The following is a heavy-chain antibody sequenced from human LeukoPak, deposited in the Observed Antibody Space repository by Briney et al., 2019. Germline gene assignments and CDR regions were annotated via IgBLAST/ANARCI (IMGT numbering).Heavy chain of an antibody. D-gene: IGHD5-24*01. Sequence: SETLSLTCTVSGGSISSSSYYWGWIRQPPGKGLEWIGSIYYSGSTYYNPSLKSRVTISVDTSKNQFSLKLSSVTAADTDVYYCARNMVATNDAFDIWGQGTMVTVSS. CDR1: GGSISSSSYY. CDR3: ARNMVATNDAFDI. J-gene: IGHJ3*02. V-gene: IGHV4-39*07. CDR2: IYYSGST.